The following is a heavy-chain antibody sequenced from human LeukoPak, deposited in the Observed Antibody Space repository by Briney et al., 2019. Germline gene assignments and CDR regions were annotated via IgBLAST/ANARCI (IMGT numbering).Heavy chain of an antibody. D-gene: IGHD1-26*01. Sequence: PGGSLRLSCAASGFTFSTYAMHWVRQAPGKGLEYISSISSDGGSTYYADSVKGRFTICRDNSKNTLYLQMGRLRAEDMAVYYCARSNNIVGATYFDYWGQGTLVTVSS. CDR2: ISSDGGST. CDR3: ARSNNIVGATYFDY. V-gene: IGHV3-64*02. J-gene: IGHJ4*02. CDR1: GFTFSTYA.